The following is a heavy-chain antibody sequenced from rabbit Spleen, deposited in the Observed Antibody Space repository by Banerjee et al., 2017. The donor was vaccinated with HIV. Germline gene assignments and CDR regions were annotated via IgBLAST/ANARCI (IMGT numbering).Heavy chain of an antibody. CDR2: IYPVFGIT. Sequence: HLKESGGGLVQPGGSLKLSCKASGFTLSNYYMNWVRQAPGKGLEWIGDIYPVFGITNYANWVKGRFTISSDNAQNTVDLQMNSLTPADTATYFCARNANGGWDLWGPGTLVTVS. V-gene: IGHV1S7*01. D-gene: IGHD4-1*01. J-gene: IGHJ4*01. CDR1: GFTLSNYY. CDR3: ARNANGGWDL.